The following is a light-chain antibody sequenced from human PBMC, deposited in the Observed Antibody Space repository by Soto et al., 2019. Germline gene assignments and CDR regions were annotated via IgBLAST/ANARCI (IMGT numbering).Light chain of an antibody. CDR3: QQYAGSPQT. J-gene: IGKJ5*01. CDR2: DAY. V-gene: IGKV3D-20*01. Sequence: EIFLTQSPATLSLSPVYRATLSCGSSQSVSNNYLAWYQQKPGLAPRLLIYDAYNRATGIPPRFSGSGSGTDFTLTISRLEPEDFAVYYCQQYAGSPQTFGQGTRLEIK. CDR1: QSVSNNY.